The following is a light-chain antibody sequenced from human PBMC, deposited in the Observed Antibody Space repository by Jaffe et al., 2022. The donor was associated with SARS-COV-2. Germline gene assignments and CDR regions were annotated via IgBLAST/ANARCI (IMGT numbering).Light chain of an antibody. J-gene: IGKJ1*01. CDR1: EDISSY. Sequence: DIQLTQSPSFLSASVGDRVTITCRASEDISSYLAWYQQKSGKAPKLLIYAASTLQSGVPSRFSGSGSGTQFTLTISSLQPEDFATYYCQQLNSYPRTFGQGTKVEIK. CDR3: QQLNSYPRT. CDR2: AAS. V-gene: IGKV1-9*01.